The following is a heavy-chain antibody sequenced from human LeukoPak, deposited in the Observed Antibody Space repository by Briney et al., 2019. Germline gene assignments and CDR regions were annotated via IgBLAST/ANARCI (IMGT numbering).Heavy chain of an antibody. CDR2: INAGNGNT. CDR1: GYTFTSYA. V-gene: IGHV1-3*01. J-gene: IGHJ4*02. D-gene: IGHD5-12*01. CDR3: ARDRWLRPYYFDY. Sequence: GASVKVSFKASGYTFTSYAMHWVRQAPGQRLEWMGWINAGNGNTKYSQKFQGRVTITRDTSAGTAYMELSSLRSEDTAVYYCARDRWLRPYYFDYWGQGTLVTVSS.